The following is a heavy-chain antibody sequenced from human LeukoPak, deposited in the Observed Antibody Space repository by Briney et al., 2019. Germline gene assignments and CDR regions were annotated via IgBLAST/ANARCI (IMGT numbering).Heavy chain of an antibody. V-gene: IGHV4-4*07. J-gene: IGHJ5*02. CDR2: IYTSGNT. Sequence: SETLSLTCTVSGGSISSYYWSWIRQPAGKGLEWIGRIYTSGNTNYNPSLKSRVTMSVDTSKNQFSLKLSSVTAADTAVYYCARDRDCSGGSCYSGWFDPWGQGTLVTVSS. CDR1: GGSISSYY. CDR3: ARDRDCSGGSCYSGWFDP. D-gene: IGHD2-15*01.